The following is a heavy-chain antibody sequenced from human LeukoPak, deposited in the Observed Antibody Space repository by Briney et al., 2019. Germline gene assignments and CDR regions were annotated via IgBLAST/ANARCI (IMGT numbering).Heavy chain of an antibody. Sequence: GASVKVSCKASGYTFTDYGISWVRQAPGQGLEWMGWISAYNGNTNYAQKVQGRVTMTTDTSTSTAYVVLRSLRSDDTAVYYCARGPFYYASGRLFPSQTPQSFDILGQGTMVTVSS. CDR1: GYTFTDYG. V-gene: IGHV1-18*01. D-gene: IGHD3-10*01. CDR3: ARGPFYYASGRLFPSQTPQSFDI. CDR2: ISAYNGNT. J-gene: IGHJ3*02.